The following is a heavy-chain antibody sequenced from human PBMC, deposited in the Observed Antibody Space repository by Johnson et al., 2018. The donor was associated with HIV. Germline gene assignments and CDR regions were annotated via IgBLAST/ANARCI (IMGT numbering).Heavy chain of an antibody. CDR1: GFTFSSYG. V-gene: IGHV3-30*02. Sequence: QVQLVESGGGVVQPGGSLRLSCAASGFTFSSYGMHWVRQAPGKGLEWVAFIRYDGSNKYYEDSVKGRFTISRDNAKNSLYLQMNSLRAEDTGLYYCARDLDTGGAIGAFDIWGQGTMVTVSS. CDR2: IRYDGSNK. J-gene: IGHJ3*02. CDR3: ARDLDTGGAIGAFDI. D-gene: IGHD3-10*01.